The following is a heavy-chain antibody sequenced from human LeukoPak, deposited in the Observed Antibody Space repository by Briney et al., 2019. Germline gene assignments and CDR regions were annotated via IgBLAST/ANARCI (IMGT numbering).Heavy chain of an antibody. CDR2: IYYSGST. V-gene: IGHV4-39*01. Sequence: PSETLSLTCAVSGGSISSSSYYWGWIRQPPGKGLEWIGSIYYSGSTYYNPSLKSRVTISVDTSKNQFSLKLSSVTAADTAVYYCASRLGSGMDVWGQGTTVTVSS. CDR3: ASRLGSGMDV. J-gene: IGHJ6*02. CDR1: GGSISSSSYY. D-gene: IGHD3-3*01.